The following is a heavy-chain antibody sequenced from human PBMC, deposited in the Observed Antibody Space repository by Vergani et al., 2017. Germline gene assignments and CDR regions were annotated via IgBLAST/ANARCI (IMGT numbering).Heavy chain of an antibody. CDR3: ARGVTLITMVRGVRDAFDI. J-gene: IGHJ3*02. Sequence: QLQLQESGPGLVKPSETLSLTCTVSGGSISSSSYYWGWIRQPPGKGLEWIGSIYYSGSTYYNPSLKSRVTISVDTSKNQFSLKLSSVTAADTAVYYCARGVTLITMVRGVRDAFDIWGQGTMVTVSS. CDR2: IYYSGST. D-gene: IGHD3-10*01. V-gene: IGHV4-39*01. CDR1: GGSISSSSYY.